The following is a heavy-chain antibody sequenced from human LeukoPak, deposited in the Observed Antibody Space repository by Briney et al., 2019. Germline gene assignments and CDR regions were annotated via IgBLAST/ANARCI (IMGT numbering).Heavy chain of an antibody. V-gene: IGHV1-69*04. CDR1: GAIFSSYA. CDR3: ARELPPYSFDY. CDR2: IIPILGIA. D-gene: IGHD5-18*01. J-gene: IGHJ4*02. Sequence: ASVKVSCNASGAIFSSYAISWVRQAPGQGLEWMGRIIPILGIANSAQKVQGRVTITADKNTSTAYMDLSSLRAEATSVYYCARELPPYSFDYWGQGTLVTVSS.